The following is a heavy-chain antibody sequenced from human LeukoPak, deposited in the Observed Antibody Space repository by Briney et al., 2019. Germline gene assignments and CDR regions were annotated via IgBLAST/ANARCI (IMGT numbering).Heavy chain of an antibody. CDR1: GFTFSSYA. J-gene: IGHJ6*02. CDR2: ISGSGGST. CDR3: AKVPSQYCSSTSCYPRGGYYGMDV. V-gene: IGHV3-23*01. Sequence: GGSLRLSCAASGFTFSSYAMSWVRQAPGKGLEWVSAISGSGGSTYYADSVKGRFTISRDNSKNTLYLQMNSLRAEDTAVYYCAKVPSQYCSSTSCYPRGGYYGMDVWGQGTTVTVSS. D-gene: IGHD2-2*01.